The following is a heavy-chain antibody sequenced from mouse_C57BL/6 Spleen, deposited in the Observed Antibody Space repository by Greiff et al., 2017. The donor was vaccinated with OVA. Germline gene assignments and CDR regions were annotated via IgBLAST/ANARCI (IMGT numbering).Heavy chain of an antibody. D-gene: IGHD2-13*01. J-gene: IGHJ1*03. V-gene: IGHV1-78*01. CDR2: IYPRDGST. CDR1: GYTFTDHT. Sequence: QVQLQQSDAELVKPGASVKISCKVSGYTFTDHTIHWMKQRPEQGLEWIGYIYPRDGSTKYNEKFKGKATLTADKSSSTAYMQLNSLTSEDAAVYFYAFYYGDWYFDVWGTGTTVTVSS. CDR3: AFYYGDWYFDV.